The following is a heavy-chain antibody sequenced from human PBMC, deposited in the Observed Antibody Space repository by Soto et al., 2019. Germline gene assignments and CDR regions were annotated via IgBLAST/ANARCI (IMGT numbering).Heavy chain of an antibody. D-gene: IGHD3-3*01. CDR2: IYYSGST. J-gene: IGHJ6*02. Sequence: PSETLSLTCTVSGGSISSGVYYWNWIRQHPGKGLEWIGYIYYSGSTYYNPSLKSRVTISVDTSKNQFSLKLSSVTAADTAVYYCARDKRITIFGVVIEGDPTDYYGMDVWGQGTTVTVSS. CDR3: ARDKRITIFGVVIEGDPTDYYGMDV. V-gene: IGHV4-30-4*08. CDR1: GGSISSGVYY.